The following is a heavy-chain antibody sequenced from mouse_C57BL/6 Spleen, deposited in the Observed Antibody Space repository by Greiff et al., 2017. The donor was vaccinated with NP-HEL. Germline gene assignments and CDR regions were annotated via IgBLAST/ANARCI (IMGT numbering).Heavy chain of an antibody. CDR2: INPGSGGT. CDR3: AREGIYGNYPYYYAMDY. Sequence: QVQLQQSGAELVRPGTSVKVSCKASGYAFTNYLIEWVKQRPGQGLEWIGVINPGSGGTNYNEKFKGKATLTADKSSSTAYMQLSSLTSEDSAVYFCAREGIYGNYPYYYAMDYWGQGTSVTVSS. D-gene: IGHD2-1*01. J-gene: IGHJ4*01. CDR1: GYAFTNYL. V-gene: IGHV1-54*01.